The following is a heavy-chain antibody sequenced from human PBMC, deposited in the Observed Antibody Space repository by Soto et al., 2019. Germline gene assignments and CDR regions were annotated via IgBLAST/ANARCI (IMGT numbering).Heavy chain of an antibody. Sequence: QVQLVESGGGVVQPGTSLRLSCVGSGFTFRSYVIHWVRQAPGKGLDWVALTSYDGSNKDYGDSVKGRFTISRDNSRNTVDLQMDSLRREDTALYFCARWGTTGGLDVWGQGTRVSLSS. V-gene: IGHV3-33*05. CDR3: ARWGTTGGLDV. D-gene: IGHD3-16*01. CDR2: TSYDGSNK. J-gene: IGHJ1*01. CDR1: GFTFRSYV.